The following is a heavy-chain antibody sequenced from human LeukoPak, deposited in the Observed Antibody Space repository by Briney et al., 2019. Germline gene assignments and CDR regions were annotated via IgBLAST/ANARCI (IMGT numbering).Heavy chain of an antibody. CDR3: ARAETIFGVVSRPNWFDP. CDR1: GGTFSSYA. CDR2: IIPIFGTA. Sequence: ASVKVSCKASGGTFSSYAISWVRQAPGQGLEWMGGIIPIFGTANYAQKFQGRVTITADESTSTAYMELSSLRSEDTAVYYCARAETIFGVVSRPNWFDPWGQGTLVTVSS. J-gene: IGHJ5*02. V-gene: IGHV1-69*13. D-gene: IGHD3-3*01.